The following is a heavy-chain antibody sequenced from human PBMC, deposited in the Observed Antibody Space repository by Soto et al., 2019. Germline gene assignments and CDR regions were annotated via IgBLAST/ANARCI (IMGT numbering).Heavy chain of an antibody. CDR1: GFTFSSYA. D-gene: IGHD2-15*01. J-gene: IGHJ5*02. V-gene: IGHV3-23*01. CDR2: ISGSGGST. Sequence: LRLSCAASGFTFSSYAMSWVRQAPGKGLEWVSAISGSGGSTYYADSVKGRFTISRDNSKNTLYLQMNSLRAEDTAVYYCAKMSNWVGVAAAPTWGQGTLVTVSS. CDR3: AKMSNWVGVAAAPT.